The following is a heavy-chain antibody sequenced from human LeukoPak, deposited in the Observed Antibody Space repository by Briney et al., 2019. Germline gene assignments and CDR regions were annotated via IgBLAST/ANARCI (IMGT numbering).Heavy chain of an antibody. CDR2: IYYSGST. CDR1: GGSISSYY. J-gene: IGHJ4*02. Sequence: PSETLSLTCTVSGGSISSYYWSWIRQPPGKGLEWIGYIYYSGSTNYNPSLKSRVTISVDTSKNQFSLKLSSVTAADTAVYYCARARGCYDSSGYYLYYFDYWGQGTLVTVSS. CDR3: ARARGCYDSSGYYLYYFDY. V-gene: IGHV4-59*01. D-gene: IGHD3-22*01.